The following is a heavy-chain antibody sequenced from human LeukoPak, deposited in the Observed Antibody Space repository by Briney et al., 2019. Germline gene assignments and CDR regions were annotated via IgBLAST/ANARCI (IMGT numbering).Heavy chain of an antibody. Sequence: SETLFLTCTVSGGSISNYWSWIRQSPGKGLEWIGYIYYTGNTNYNPSLESRVIISVDTSKNQFSLKLSSVTAADTAVYYCARHECGGSCYPEDYWGQGTLVTVSS. CDR3: ARHECGGSCYPEDY. CDR2: IYYTGNT. D-gene: IGHD2-15*01. J-gene: IGHJ4*02. CDR1: GGSISNY. V-gene: IGHV4-59*08.